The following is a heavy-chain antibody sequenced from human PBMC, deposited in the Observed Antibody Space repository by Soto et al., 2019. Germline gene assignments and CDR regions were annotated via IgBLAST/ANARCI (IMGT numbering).Heavy chain of an antibody. V-gene: IGHV3-48*03. Sequence: GGFLCRKCVAVVLTFSIHIMNWVRQGPGSGLDWVASIYRSSFFRFGPNEFYADSVRGRFIISRDNTNNLVFLQMDSLRVEDTAVYYCAREFSSKLPLDYWGQGTMFTVSS. J-gene: IGHJ4*02. CDR2: ASIYRSSFFRFGPNE. CDR1: VLTFSIHI. CDR3: AREFSSKLPLDY. D-gene: IGHD2-2*01.